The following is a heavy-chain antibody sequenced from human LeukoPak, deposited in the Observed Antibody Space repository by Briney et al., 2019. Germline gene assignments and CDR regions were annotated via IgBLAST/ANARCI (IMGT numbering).Heavy chain of an antibody. D-gene: IGHD5-12*01. CDR2: ISYDGSNK. J-gene: IGHJ6*02. Sequence: GRSLRLSCAASGFTFSSYGMHWVRQAPGKGLEWVAVISYDGSNKYYADSVKGRFTISRDNSKNTLDLQMNSLRAEDTAVYYCAKEEWLRRNFYGMDLWGQGTTVIVSS. V-gene: IGHV3-30*18. CDR1: GFTFSSYG. CDR3: AKEEWLRRNFYGMDL.